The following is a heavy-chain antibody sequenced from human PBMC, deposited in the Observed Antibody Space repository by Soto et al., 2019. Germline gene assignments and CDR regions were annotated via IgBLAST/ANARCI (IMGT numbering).Heavy chain of an antibody. V-gene: IGHV6-1*01. Sequence: SQTLSLTCAISGDSVSRTSVAWNWIRQSPSRGLEWLGRTYYRSNWNSDYAVSVRGRITINPDTSKSQFSLQLNSVTPEDTAVYYCVRGQFSAFNCWGQGTLVTVSS. CDR2: TYYRSNWNS. J-gene: IGHJ4*02. CDR1: GDSVSRTSVA. CDR3: VRGQFSAFNC.